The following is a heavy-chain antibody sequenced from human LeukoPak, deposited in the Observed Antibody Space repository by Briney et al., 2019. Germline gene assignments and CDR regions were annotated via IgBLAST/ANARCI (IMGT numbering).Heavy chain of an antibody. CDR3: ARDRGDKRWLQFPPDY. CDR1: GFTFSTHV. Sequence: PGGSLRLSCAVSGFTFSTHVMTWVRQAPGKGLEWVSSISSSSSYIYYADSVKGRFTISRDNAKNSLYLQMNSLRAEDTAVYYCARDRGDKRWLQFPPDYWGQGTLVTVSS. J-gene: IGHJ4*02. V-gene: IGHV3-21*01. D-gene: IGHD5-24*01. CDR2: ISSSSSYI.